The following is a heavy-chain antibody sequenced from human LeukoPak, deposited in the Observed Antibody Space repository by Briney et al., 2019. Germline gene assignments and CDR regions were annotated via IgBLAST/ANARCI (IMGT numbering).Heavy chain of an antibody. V-gene: IGHV3-7*01. CDR3: ARAGSHWHYVY. CDR1: GFTFSGFS. CDR2: IKQDGSEK. D-gene: IGHD3-10*01. J-gene: IGHJ4*02. Sequence: GGSLRLSCAASGFTFSGFSMSWVRQSPTKGLEWVANIKQDGSEKYYVDSVKGRFTISRDNAKNSLSLQMNHLRVEDTAVYYCARAGSHWHYVYWGQGTVVTVSS.